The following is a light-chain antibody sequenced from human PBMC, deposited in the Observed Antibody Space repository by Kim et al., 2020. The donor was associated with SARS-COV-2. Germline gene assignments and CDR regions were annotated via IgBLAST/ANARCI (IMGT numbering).Light chain of an antibody. CDR3: QAWDSSTGV. V-gene: IGLV3-1*01. J-gene: IGLJ3*02. Sequence: YELTQPPSVSVSPGQTASITCSGDKLGDKYACWYQQKPGQSPVLVIYQDSKRPSGIPERFSGSNSGNTATLTISGTQAMDEADYYSQAWDSSTGVFGGG. CDR2: QDS. CDR1: KLGDKY.